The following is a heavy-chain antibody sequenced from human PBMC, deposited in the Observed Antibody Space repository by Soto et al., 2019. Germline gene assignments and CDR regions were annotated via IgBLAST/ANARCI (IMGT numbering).Heavy chain of an antibody. V-gene: IGHV3-33*06. CDR1: GFTFSSHG. J-gene: IGHJ4*02. D-gene: IGHD7-27*01. CDR3: AKGGLLTGVAYFDD. Sequence: QVKLVQSGGGVVQPGRSLRLSCAASGFTFSSHGMHWVRQAPGRGLEWVAVIWYDGSEKYYADSVKGRFAISRDNSRNTVSLQLDSLRVDDTAVYYCAKGGLLTGVAYFDDWGQGTLVTVSS. CDR2: IWYDGSEK.